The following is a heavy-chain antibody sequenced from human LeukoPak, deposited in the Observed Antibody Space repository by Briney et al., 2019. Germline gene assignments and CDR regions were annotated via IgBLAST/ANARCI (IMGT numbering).Heavy chain of an antibody. CDR1: GGSFSGYY. CDR3: ARHSRSGSYYLNY. D-gene: IGHD1-26*01. Sequence: SETLSLTCAVYGGSFSGYYWSWIRQPPGKGLEWTGEINHSGSTNYNPSLKSRVTISVDTSKNQFSLKLSSVTAADTAVYYCARHSRSGSYYLNYWGQGTLVTVSS. V-gene: IGHV4-34*01. CDR2: INHSGST. J-gene: IGHJ4*02.